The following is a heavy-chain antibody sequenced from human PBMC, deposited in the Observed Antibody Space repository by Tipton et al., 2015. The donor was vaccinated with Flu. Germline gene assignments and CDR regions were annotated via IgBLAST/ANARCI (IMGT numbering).Heavy chain of an antibody. J-gene: IGHJ5*02. CDR2: VHRTGSP. Sequence: TLSLTCSVSGDSIGSGYFWGWIRQPPGKGLEWIGNVHRTGSPYYNPSLRSRVIMTVDGAKNQFSLRLTSVTATDTAVYYCVRRDYSNYVSETKNWFDPWGQGTLVTVSS. CDR3: VRRDYSNYVSETKNWFDP. D-gene: IGHD4-11*01. CDR1: GDSIGSGYF. V-gene: IGHV4-38-2*01.